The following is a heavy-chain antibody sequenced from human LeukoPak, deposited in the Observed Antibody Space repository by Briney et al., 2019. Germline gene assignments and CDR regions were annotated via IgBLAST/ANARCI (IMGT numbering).Heavy chain of an antibody. CDR3: ARRGPRGTMVRGVSTALRTNWFDP. CDR1: GGSVSSGSYF. J-gene: IGHJ5*02. Sequence: SETLSLTCTVSGGSVSSGSYFWSWIRQPPGKGLEWIGYIYYSGSTNYNPSLKSRVTISLDTSKNQFSLKLSSVTAADTAVYYCARRGPRGTMVRGVSTALRTNWFDPWGQGTLVTVSS. V-gene: IGHV4-61*01. CDR2: IYYSGST. D-gene: IGHD3-10*01.